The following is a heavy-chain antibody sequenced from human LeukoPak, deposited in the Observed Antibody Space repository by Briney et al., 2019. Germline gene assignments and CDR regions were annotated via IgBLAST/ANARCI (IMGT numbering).Heavy chain of an antibody. CDR2: VYYSGST. CDR3: ARHYYGSGSYSDY. J-gene: IGHJ4*02. D-gene: IGHD3-10*01. V-gene: IGHV4-39*01. CDR1: GGSVNSTSYY. Sequence: PSETLSLTYAVTGGSVNSTSYYWGWIRQAPGKGLDWIGSVYYSGSTYYNLSLKSRVTISVDRSRNQFSLKLTSVTAADTALYYCARHYYGSGSYSDYWGQGTLVTVRS.